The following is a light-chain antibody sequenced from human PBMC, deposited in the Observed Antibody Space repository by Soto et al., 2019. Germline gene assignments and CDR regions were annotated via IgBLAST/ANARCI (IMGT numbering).Light chain of an antibody. CDR1: QYINTR. V-gene: IGKV3D-11*01. CDR2: QNS. Sequence: RASQYINTRLAWYQHILGQAPRLLIYQNSXRADGIAARFSDSGTGTDFTLNISDVQPEDFAVYYCQQRKRWPRTCGQGTNVDIK. J-gene: IGKJ1*01. CDR3: QQRKRWPRT.